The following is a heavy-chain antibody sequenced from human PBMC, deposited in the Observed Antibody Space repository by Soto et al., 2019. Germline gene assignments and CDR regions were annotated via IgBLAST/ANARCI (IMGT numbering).Heavy chain of an antibody. CDR2: IIPIFGTA. CDR3: AREEDTAMPRDY. V-gene: IGHV1-69*13. J-gene: IGHJ4*02. Sequence: GASVKVSCKASGGTFSSYAISWVRQAPGQGLEWMGGIIPIFGTANYAQKFQGRVTITADESTSTAYMELSSLRSEDTAVYYCAREEDTAMPRDYWGQGTLVTVSS. CDR1: GGTFSSYA. D-gene: IGHD5-18*01.